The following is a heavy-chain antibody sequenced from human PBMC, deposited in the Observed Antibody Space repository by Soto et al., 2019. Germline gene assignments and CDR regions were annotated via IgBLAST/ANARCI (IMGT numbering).Heavy chain of an antibody. CDR2: INPNSGGT. CDR1: GYTFTGYY. Sequence: GASVKVSCKASGYTFTGYYIHWVRQAPGQGLEWMGWINPNSGGTTYTQNFQGRVTMTRDTSISTAYMDLSRLRSDDTAFYYCARKKGPQPKVYFFDYWGQGTLVTVYS. V-gene: IGHV1-2*02. J-gene: IGHJ4*02. CDR3: ARKKGPQPKVYFFDY.